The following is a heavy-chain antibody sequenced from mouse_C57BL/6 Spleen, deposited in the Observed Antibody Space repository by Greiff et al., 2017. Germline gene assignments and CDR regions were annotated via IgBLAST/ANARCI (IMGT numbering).Heavy chain of an antibody. Sequence: EVQLQQSGPELVKPGASVKISCKASGYTFTDYYMNWVKQSHGKSLEWIGDINPNNGGTSYNQKFKGKATLTVDESSSTAYMELRSLTSEDSAVYYCARRLLRAMDYWGQGTSVTVSS. J-gene: IGHJ4*01. V-gene: IGHV1-26*01. CDR2: INPNNGGT. CDR3: ARRLLRAMDY. D-gene: IGHD2-3*01. CDR1: GYTFTDYY.